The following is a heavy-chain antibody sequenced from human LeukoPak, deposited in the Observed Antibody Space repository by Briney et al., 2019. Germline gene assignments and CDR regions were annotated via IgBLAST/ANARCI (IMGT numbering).Heavy chain of an antibody. J-gene: IGHJ1*01. D-gene: IGHD6-13*01. V-gene: IGHV3-9*01. Sequence: GGSLRLSCAASEFSISSYEMNWVRQAPGKGLEWVSGISWNSGSIGYADSVKGRFTISRDNAKNSLYLQMNSLRAEDTALYYCAKDRVAAETGYFQHWGQGTLVTVSS. CDR1: EFSISSYE. CDR3: AKDRVAAETGYFQH. CDR2: ISWNSGSI.